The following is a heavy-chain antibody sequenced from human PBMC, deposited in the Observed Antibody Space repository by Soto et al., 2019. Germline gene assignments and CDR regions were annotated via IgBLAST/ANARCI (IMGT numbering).Heavy chain of an antibody. CDR3: AKVQGNYYGMDV. CDR2: ISWNSGSI. V-gene: IGHV3-9*01. CDR1: GFTFDDYA. Sequence: VQLVESGGGLVQPGRSLRLSCAASGFTFDDYAMHWVRQAPGKGLEWVSGISWNSGSIGYADSVKGRFTISRDNAKNSLYLQMNSLRAEDTALYYCAKVQGNYYGMDVWGQGTTVTVSS. J-gene: IGHJ6*02.